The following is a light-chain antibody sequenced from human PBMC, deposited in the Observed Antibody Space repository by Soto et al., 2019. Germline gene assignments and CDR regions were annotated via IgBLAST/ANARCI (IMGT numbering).Light chain of an antibody. V-gene: IGKV3-20*01. Sequence: EIVLTQSPGTLSLSPVEIATLSCRASQSVSSSYLAWYQQKPGQAPRLLIYGASNRATGIPDRFSGSGSGTDFTLNISRLEPEDFAVYYCQQYGSSGTVGQGTKVDI. CDR1: QSVSSSY. CDR3: QQYGSSGT. J-gene: IGKJ1*01. CDR2: GAS.